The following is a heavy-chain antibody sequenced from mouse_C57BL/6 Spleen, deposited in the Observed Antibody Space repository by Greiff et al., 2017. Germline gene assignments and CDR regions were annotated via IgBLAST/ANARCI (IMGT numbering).Heavy chain of an antibody. CDR1: GYTFTSYW. J-gene: IGHJ2*01. CDR2: IDPSDSYT. Sequence: KQSCKASGYTFTSYWMHWVKQRPGQGLEWIGEIDPSDSYTNYNQKFKGKSTLTVDKSSSTAYMQLSSLTSEDSAVYYCARVTTVAYYFDFWGQGTTLTVSS. CDR3: ARVTTVAYYFDF. V-gene: IGHV1-69*01. D-gene: IGHD1-1*01.